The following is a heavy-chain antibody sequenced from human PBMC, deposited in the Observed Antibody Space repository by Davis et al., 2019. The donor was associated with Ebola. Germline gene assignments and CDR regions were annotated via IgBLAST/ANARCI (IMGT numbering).Heavy chain of an antibody. CDR1: GGSINSYY. J-gene: IGHJ4*02. V-gene: IGHV4-59*08. CDR3: ARSSAAHFDY. Sequence: SETLSLTCTVSGGSINSYYWSWIRQPPGKGLEWIGYIYYSGSTNYNPSLKSRVTISVDTSKNQFSLKLSSVTAADTAVYYCARSSAAHFDYWGQGTLVTVSS. CDR2: IYYSGST. D-gene: IGHD2-15*01.